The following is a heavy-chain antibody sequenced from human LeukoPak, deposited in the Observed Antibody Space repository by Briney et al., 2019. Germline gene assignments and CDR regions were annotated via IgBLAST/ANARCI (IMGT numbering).Heavy chain of an antibody. CDR1: GFTFSNYG. D-gene: IGHD6-13*01. Sequence: GRSLRLSCAASGFTFSNYGMHWVRQAPGKGLEWVASIKQDGSEKYYVDSVKGRFTISRDNAKNSLYLQMSSLRGEDTAVYYCARYTSSWHAYDIWGQGTMATVSS. J-gene: IGHJ3*02. CDR3: ARYTSSWHAYDI. CDR2: IKQDGSEK. V-gene: IGHV3-7*03.